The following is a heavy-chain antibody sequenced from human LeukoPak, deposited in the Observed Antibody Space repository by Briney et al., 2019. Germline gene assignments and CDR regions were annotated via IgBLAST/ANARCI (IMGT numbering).Heavy chain of an antibody. D-gene: IGHD3-22*01. CDR1: GGSFSGYY. CDR2: INHSGST. CDR3: ARVSGYYDSSGRNLDAFDI. J-gene: IGHJ3*02. V-gene: IGHV4-34*01. Sequence: SETLTLTCAVYGGSFSGYYWSWIRQPPGKGLEWIGEINHSGSTTYNPSLKGRVTISVDTSKNQFSLKLRSVTAAGTAVYYCARVSGYYDSSGRNLDAFDIWGQGKMVTVSS.